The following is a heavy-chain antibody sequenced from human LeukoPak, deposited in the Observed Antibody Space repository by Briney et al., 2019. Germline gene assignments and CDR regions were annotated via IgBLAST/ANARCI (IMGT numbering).Heavy chain of an antibody. Sequence: PGGSLRLSCAATGFTFSNHWMSWLRQAPGKGLEGVAHIKQEGSEKYYVDCVKGRFAIYRDNAKNALFLQMNTLRDEDTAVYYCAKDSPLTVVSPVAAFGGQGTVVSVSS. CDR2: IKQEGSEK. CDR1: GFTFSNHW. J-gene: IGHJ4*02. V-gene: IGHV3-7*01. CDR3: AKDSPLTVVSPVAAF. D-gene: IGHD4-23*01.